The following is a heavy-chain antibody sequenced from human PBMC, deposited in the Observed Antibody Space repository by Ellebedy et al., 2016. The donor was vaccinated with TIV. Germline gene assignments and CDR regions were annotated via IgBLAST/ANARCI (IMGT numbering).Heavy chain of an antibody. CDR3: ARGVFGELSYFDY. J-gene: IGHJ4*02. V-gene: IGHV3-23*01. CDR2: ISGSGGST. CDR1: GFTFSSYA. D-gene: IGHD3-10*02. Sequence: GESLKISCAASGFTFSSYAMSWVRQAPGKGLEWVSAISGSGGSTYYADSVKGRFTISRDNSKNTLYLQMNSLRAEDTAVYYCARGVFGELSYFDYWGQGTLVTVSS.